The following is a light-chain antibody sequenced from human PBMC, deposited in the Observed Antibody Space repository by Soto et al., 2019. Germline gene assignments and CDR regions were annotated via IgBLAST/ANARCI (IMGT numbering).Light chain of an antibody. J-gene: IGKJ5*01. CDR1: QGISRY. Sequence: IQLTQSPSSLSASVGGSVTITCRGSQGISRYLSWYQQQPGPAPKLLIPAASTSATGVPARSSGGGSGTESSLILTRLHPEAFAVSSCQQLHNWPPRITFGQGTRLEIK. CDR2: AAS. CDR3: QQLHNWPPRIT. V-gene: IGKV1-9*01.